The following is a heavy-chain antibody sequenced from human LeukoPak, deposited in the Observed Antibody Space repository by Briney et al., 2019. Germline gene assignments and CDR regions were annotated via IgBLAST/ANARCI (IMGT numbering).Heavy chain of an antibody. CDR1: GYSFTSYW. Sequence: GESLKISCKGSGYSFTSYWIGWVRQMPGKGLEWMGIIYPGDSDTRYSPSFQGQVTTSADKSISTAYLQWSSLKASDTAMYYCARQDPFGATVKFFDYWGQGTLVTVSS. CDR3: ARQDPFGATVKFFDY. V-gene: IGHV5-51*01. CDR2: IYPGDSDT. J-gene: IGHJ4*02. D-gene: IGHD4-17*01.